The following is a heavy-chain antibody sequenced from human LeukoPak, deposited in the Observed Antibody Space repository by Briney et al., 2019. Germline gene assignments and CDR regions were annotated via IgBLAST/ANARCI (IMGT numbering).Heavy chain of an antibody. V-gene: IGHV3-53*01. CDR1: GFTVSSNY. J-gene: IGHJ4*02. Sequence: GGSLRLSCAASGFTVSSNYMSWVRQAPGKGLEWVSVIYSGGSTYYADSVKGRFTISRDNSKNTLYLQMNNLRVEDTAVYYCARDHLSSTNDYWGRGTLVTVSS. CDR3: ARDHLSSTNDY. D-gene: IGHD6-13*01. CDR2: IYSGGST.